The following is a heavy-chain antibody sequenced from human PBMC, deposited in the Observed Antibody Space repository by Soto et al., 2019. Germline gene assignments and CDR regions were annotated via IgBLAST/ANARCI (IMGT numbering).Heavy chain of an antibody. V-gene: IGHV3-30*18. J-gene: IGHJ4*02. CDR3: AKGGRQWLVTSDFNY. CDR1: GFTVSDYA. Sequence: VQLVESGGGVVQPGRSLRLSCAASGFTVSDYAMHWVRQAPGKGLEWVAVVSHDGRNTHYADSVKGRFTISSDSSKNTVSLEMTSLRAEDTAVYYCAKGGRQWLVTSDFNYWGQGALVTVSS. D-gene: IGHD6-19*01. CDR2: VSHDGRNT.